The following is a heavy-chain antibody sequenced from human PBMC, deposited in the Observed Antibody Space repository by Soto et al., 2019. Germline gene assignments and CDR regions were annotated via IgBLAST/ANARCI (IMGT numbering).Heavy chain of an antibody. CDR1: GYTFTGLY. J-gene: IGHJ4*02. D-gene: IGHD2-8*02. CDR2: IHPNSGGT. CDR3: ARDHGWWSFDY. Sequence: RASVKVSCKASGYTFTGLYIHWVRLAPGQGLAWIGWIHPNSGGTNYAEKFQGRVTMTMDTSISTAYMELSSLRSDDTAGYYGARDHGWWSFDYWGQGSLVTVSS. V-gene: IGHV1-2*02.